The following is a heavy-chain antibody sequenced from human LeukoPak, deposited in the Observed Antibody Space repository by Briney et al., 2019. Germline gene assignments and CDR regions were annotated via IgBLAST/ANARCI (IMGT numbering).Heavy chain of an antibody. V-gene: IGHV5-51*01. D-gene: IGHD2-15*01. CDR2: IYPGDSDT. CDR3: ARLGPIYCSGGSCHYFDY. J-gene: IGHJ4*02. CDR1: GYSFSTYW. Sequence: GESLKISCKGSGYSFSTYWIGWVRQMPGKGLEWMGIIYPGDSDTRYSPSFQGQVTISADKSISTAYLQWSSLKASDTAMYYCARLGPIYCSGGSCHYFDYWGQGTLVTVSS.